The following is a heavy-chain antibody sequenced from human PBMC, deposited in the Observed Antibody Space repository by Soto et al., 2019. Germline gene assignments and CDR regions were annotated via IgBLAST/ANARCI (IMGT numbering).Heavy chain of an antibody. D-gene: IGHD4-17*01. CDR3: AKLSTLSNDYGDYGVFDY. CDR1: GFTFSSYA. Sequence: GGSLRLSCAASGFTFSSYAMSWVRQAPGKGLEWVSAISGSGGSTYYADSVKGRFTISRDNSKNTLYLQMNSLRAEDTAVYYCAKLSTLSNDYGDYGVFDYWGQGTLVTVSS. V-gene: IGHV3-23*01. CDR2: ISGSGGST. J-gene: IGHJ4*02.